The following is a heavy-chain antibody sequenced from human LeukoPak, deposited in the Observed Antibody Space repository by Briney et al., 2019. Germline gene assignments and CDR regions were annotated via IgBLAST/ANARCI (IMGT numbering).Heavy chain of an antibody. V-gene: IGHV1-24*01. CDR2: FDPEDGET. CDR3: ATSGKVVVVPAASYYYYGMDV. J-gene: IGHJ6*02. D-gene: IGHD2-2*01. Sequence: ASVKVSCKVSGYTLTELSIHWVRQAPGKGLEWMGGFDPEDGETIYAQKFQGRVTMTEDTSTDTAYMELSSLRSEDTAVYYCATSGKVVVVPAASYYYYGMDVWGQGTTVTVSS. CDR1: GYTLTELS.